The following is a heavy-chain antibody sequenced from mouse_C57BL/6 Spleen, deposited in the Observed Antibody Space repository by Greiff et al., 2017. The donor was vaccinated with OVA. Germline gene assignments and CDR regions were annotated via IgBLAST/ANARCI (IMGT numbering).Heavy chain of an antibody. V-gene: IGHV3-6*01. CDR2: ISYDGSN. D-gene: IGHD2-3*01. CDR3: ARVGDGYFDY. CDR1: GYSITSGYY. J-gene: IGHJ2*01. Sequence: EVHLVESGPGLVKPSQSLSLTCSVTGYSITSGYYWNWIRQFPGNKLEWMGYISYDGSNNYNPSLKNRISITRDTSKNQFFLKLNSVTTEDTATYYCARVGDGYFDYWGQGTTLTVSS.